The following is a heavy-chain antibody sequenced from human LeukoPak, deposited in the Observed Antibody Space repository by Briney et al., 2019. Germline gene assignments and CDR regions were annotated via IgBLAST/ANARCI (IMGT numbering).Heavy chain of an antibody. CDR1: GYTFTSYG. CDR3: ARELRDIVVVPLVYYYGMDV. CDR2: ISAYNGST. J-gene: IGHJ6*02. D-gene: IGHD2-2*01. V-gene: IGHV1-18*01. Sequence: ASVKVSCKASGYTFTSYGIRWVRQAPGQGLAWMGWISAYNGSTNYAQKLQGRVTMTTDTSPSTAYMELRSLRSDDTAVYYCARELRDIVVVPLVYYYGMDVWGQGTTVTVSS.